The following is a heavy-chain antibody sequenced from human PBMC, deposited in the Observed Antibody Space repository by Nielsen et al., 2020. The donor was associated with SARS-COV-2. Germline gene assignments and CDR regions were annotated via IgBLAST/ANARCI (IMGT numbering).Heavy chain of an antibody. J-gene: IGHJ4*02. CDR2: ISSSSSYI. CDR3: ARGGSGQQLTFRY. Sequence: VRQAPGKGLEWVSSISSSSSYIYYADSVKGRFTISRDNAKNSLYLQMNSLRAEDTAVYYCARGGSGQQLTFRYWGQGTLVTVSS. D-gene: IGHD6-13*01. V-gene: IGHV3-21*01.